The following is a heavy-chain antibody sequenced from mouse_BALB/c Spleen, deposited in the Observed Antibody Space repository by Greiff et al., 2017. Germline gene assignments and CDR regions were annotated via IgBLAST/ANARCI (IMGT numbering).Heavy chain of an antibody. D-gene: IGHD1-2*01. V-gene: IGHV14-3*02. CDR1: GFNIKDTY. CDR3: ARAYYYGFPLEGYFDV. Sequence: VQLKESGAELVKPGASVKLSCTASGFNIKDTYMHWVKQRPEQGLEWIGRIDPANGNTKYDPKFQGKATITADTSSNTAYLQLSSLTSEDTAVYYCARAYYYGFPLEGYFDVWGAGTTVTVSS. J-gene: IGHJ1*01. CDR2: IDPANGNT.